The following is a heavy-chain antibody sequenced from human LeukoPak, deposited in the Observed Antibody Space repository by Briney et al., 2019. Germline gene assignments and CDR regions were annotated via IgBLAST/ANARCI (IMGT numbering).Heavy chain of an antibody. Sequence: GGSLRLSCAASGFTFSSYSMNWVRQAPGKGLEWVSSISSSSSYIHYADSVKGRFTISRDNAKNSLYLQMNSLRAEDTAVYYCARAPLKIAAAGNWFDPWGQGTLVTVSS. CDR1: GFTFSSYS. D-gene: IGHD6-13*01. J-gene: IGHJ5*02. V-gene: IGHV3-21*04. CDR2: ISSSSSYI. CDR3: ARAPLKIAAAGNWFDP.